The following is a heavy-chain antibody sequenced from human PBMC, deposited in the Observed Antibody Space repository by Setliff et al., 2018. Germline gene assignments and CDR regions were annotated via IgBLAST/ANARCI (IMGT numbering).Heavy chain of an antibody. V-gene: IGHV4-38-2*02. CDR2: IYHSGST. CDR1: GYSISSGYI. D-gene: IGHD5-18*01. Sequence: SETLSLTCTVSGYSISSGYIWGWIRQPPGKGLEWIGSIYHSGSTYYNPSLKSRVTISVDTSKNQLSLKLSSVTAADTAVYYCATRIEGYSYGHHYFDYWGQGTLVTVSS. J-gene: IGHJ4*02. CDR3: ATRIEGYSYGHHYFDY.